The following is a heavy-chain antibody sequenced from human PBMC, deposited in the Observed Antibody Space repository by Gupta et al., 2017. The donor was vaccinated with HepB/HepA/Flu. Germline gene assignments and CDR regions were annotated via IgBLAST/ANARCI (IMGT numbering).Heavy chain of an antibody. V-gene: IGHV4-39*01. D-gene: IGHD2-15*01. Sequence: QLQLQVSGPGLVKPSETLSLTCTVSGGSISSSSYYWGWIRQSPGKGLEWIGSISYNGSTDSNPSLRSRVTISVDTSKNQFSLKVTSVTDADTSVYYCARQGGPNGSGGSCFRIDYWGQGTLVTVSS. CDR1: GGSISSSSYY. J-gene: IGHJ4*02. CDR2: ISYNGST. CDR3: ARQGGPNGSGGSCFRIDY.